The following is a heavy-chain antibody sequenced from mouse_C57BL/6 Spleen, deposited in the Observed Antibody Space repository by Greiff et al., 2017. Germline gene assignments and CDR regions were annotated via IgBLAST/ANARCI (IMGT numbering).Heavy chain of an antibody. J-gene: IGHJ1*03. CDR1: GYTFTSYW. D-gene: IGHD1-1*01. V-gene: IGHV1-72*01. CDR2: IDPNSGGT. Sequence: QVQLQQSGAELVKPGASVKLSCKASGYTFTSYWMHWMKQRPGRGLEWIGRIDPNSGGTKYNEKFKSKATLTVGKPSSTAYMQLSSLTSEDSAVYYCARSIYYGSSYGYFDVWGTGTTVTVAS. CDR3: ARSIYYGSSYGYFDV.